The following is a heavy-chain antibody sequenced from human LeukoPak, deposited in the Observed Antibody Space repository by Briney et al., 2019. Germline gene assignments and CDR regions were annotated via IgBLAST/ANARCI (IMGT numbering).Heavy chain of an antibody. D-gene: IGHD5-12*01. J-gene: IGHJ6*02. Sequence: GGSLRLSCAASGFTFSDYYMSWIRQAPGKGLEWVSYISSSGSTIYYADSVKGRFTISRDNAKNSLYLQMNSLRAEDTAVYYCARTPSRWLGHPARGSLDYYYYGMDVWGQGTTVTVSS. CDR2: ISSSGSTI. CDR1: GFTFSDYY. V-gene: IGHV3-11*01. CDR3: ARTPSRWLGHPARGSLDYYYYGMDV.